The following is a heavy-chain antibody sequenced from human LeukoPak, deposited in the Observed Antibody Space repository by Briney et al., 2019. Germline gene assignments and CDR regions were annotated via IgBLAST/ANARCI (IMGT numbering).Heavy chain of an antibody. CDR3: ARDQGVLRSSEWLCFGMDV. V-gene: IGHV1-2*02. CDR2: INPNSGGT. Sequence: ASVKVSCTASGYTFTGYYMHWVRQAPGQGLEWMGWINPNSGGTNYAQKFQGRVTMTRDTSISTAYMELSRLRSDDTAVYYCARDQGVLRSSEWLCFGMDVWGQGTTVSVSS. J-gene: IGHJ6*02. CDR1: GYTFTGYY. D-gene: IGHD3-3*01.